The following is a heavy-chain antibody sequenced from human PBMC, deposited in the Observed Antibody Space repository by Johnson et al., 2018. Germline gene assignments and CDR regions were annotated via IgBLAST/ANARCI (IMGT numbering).Heavy chain of an antibody. Sequence: QVQLVQSGAEVKKPGASVKVSCKASGYTFSSYYMHWVRQAPGQGLEWMGRINPSGGSTSYAQRFQGRVTMTRDTSTSTVYMELCSLRSEDTAVYFCVRSRGYTYGPFDYWGQGTLVTVSS. J-gene: IGHJ4*02. V-gene: IGHV1-46*01. CDR1: GYTFSSYY. D-gene: IGHD5-18*01. CDR3: VRSRGYTYGPFDY. CDR2: INPSGGST.